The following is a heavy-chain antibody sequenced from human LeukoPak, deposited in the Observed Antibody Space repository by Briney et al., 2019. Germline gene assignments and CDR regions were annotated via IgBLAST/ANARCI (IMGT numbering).Heavy chain of an antibody. CDR2: IYYSGST. J-gene: IGHJ4*02. V-gene: IGHV4-59*01. CDR3: ARESRRAITMVRGVSNYFDY. D-gene: IGHD3-10*01. Sequence: SETLSLTCTVSGSSISSYYWSWIRQPPGKGLEWIRYIYYSGSTNYNPSLKSRVTISVDTSKNQFSLKLSSVTAADTAVYYCARESRRAITMVRGVSNYFDYWGQGTLVTVSS. CDR1: GSSISSYY.